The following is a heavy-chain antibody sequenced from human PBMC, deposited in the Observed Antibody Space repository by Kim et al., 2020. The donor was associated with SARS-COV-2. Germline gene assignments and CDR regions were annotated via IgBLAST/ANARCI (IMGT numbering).Heavy chain of an antibody. CDR2: ISAYNGNT. Sequence: ASVKVSCKASGYTFTSYGISWVRQAPGQGLEWMGWISAYNGNTNYAQKLQGRVTMTTDTSTSTAYMELRSLRSDDTAVYYCARYWEDTAMVTYYYYGMDVWGQGTTVTVSS. J-gene: IGHJ6*02. CDR1: GYTFTSYG. D-gene: IGHD5-18*01. V-gene: IGHV1-18*01. CDR3: ARYWEDTAMVTYYYYGMDV.